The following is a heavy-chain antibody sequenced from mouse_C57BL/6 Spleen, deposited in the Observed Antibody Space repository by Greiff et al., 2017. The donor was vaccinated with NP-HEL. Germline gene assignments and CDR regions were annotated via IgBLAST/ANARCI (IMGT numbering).Heavy chain of an antibody. Sequence: VQLVESGPGLVAPSQSLSITCTVSGFSLTSYAISWVRQPPGKGLEWLGVIWTGGGTNYNSALKSRLSISKDNSKSQVFLKMNSLQTDDTARYYCARNSASYGSSPYYYAMDYWGQGTSVTVSS. D-gene: IGHD1-1*01. J-gene: IGHJ4*01. CDR1: GFSLTSYA. CDR3: ARNSASYGSSPYYYAMDY. CDR2: IWTGGGT. V-gene: IGHV2-9-1*01.